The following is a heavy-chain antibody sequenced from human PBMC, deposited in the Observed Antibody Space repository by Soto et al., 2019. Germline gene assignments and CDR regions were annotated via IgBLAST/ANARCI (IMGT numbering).Heavy chain of an antibody. J-gene: IGHJ6*03. CDR2: ISGSGGST. Sequence: EVQLLESGGGLVQPGGSLRLSCAASGFTFSSYAMSWVRQAPGKGLEWVSAISGSGGSTYYADSVKGRFTTSRDDYKNTLYLQMNRLRAEDMAVYYCAEDPPRITGTTTYYYYYMDVWGKGTTVTVSS. CDR3: AEDPPRITGTTTYYYYYMDV. V-gene: IGHV3-23*01. D-gene: IGHD1-7*01. CDR1: GFTFSSYA.